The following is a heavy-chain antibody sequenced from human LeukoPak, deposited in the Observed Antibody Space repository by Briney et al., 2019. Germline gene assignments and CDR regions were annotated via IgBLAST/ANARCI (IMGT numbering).Heavy chain of an antibody. D-gene: IGHD2-2*01. CDR3: AKHLRSGSSGTSEFDY. CDR2: IGGRGVPT. V-gene: IGHV3-23*01. J-gene: IGHJ4*02. CDR1: AFTFSSYA. Sequence: GGSLRLSCAASAFTFSSYAMNWVRHAPGKGLEGVSTIGGRGVPTYYADSVKGRFTISRDNSKNTLYLQVNSLRVEDTAVYYCAKHLRSGSSGTSEFDYWGQGTLVTVSS.